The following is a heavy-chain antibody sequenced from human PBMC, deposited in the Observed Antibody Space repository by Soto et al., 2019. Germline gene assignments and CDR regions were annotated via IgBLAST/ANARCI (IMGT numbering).Heavy chain of an antibody. CDR3: AREGDSSGWYTWCDP. Sequence: EVQLVESGGGLVQPGGSLRLSCAASGFTFSSYSMNWVRQAPGKGLEWVSYISSSSSTIYYADSVKGRFTISRDNAKNSLYLQMNSLRAEDTAVYYCAREGDSSGWYTWCDPWGQGTLVTVSS. V-gene: IGHV3-48*01. CDR1: GFTFSSYS. J-gene: IGHJ5*02. D-gene: IGHD3-22*01. CDR2: ISSSSSTI.